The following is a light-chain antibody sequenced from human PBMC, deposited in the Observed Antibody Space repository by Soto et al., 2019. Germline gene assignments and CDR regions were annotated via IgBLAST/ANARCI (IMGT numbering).Light chain of an antibody. CDR1: QSISTY. CDR3: QQRSNWPMYT. CDR2: DVS. Sequence: EIVLTQSPATLSLSPGERATLSCRASQSISTYLAWYQQKPGQPPRLLIYDVSNRATGIPARFSGSGSGTDFTLTISSLEPEDFAVYYCQQRSNWPMYTFGQGNKLEIK. J-gene: IGKJ2*01. V-gene: IGKV3-11*01.